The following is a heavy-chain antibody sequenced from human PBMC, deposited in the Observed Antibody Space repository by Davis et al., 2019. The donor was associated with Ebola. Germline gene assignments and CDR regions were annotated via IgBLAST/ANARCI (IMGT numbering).Heavy chain of an antibody. CDR1: GFTFSSCA. V-gene: IGHV3-23*01. D-gene: IGHD5-24*01. J-gene: IGHJ6*03. Sequence: PGGSLRLSCAASGFTFSSCAMTWVRQAPGKGLEWVSVLSTTGGDTYYRDSVKGRFTISRDNAQNSLYLQMNSLRAEDPAVYFCATFNWYYMDVWGKGTRVTVSS. CDR3: ATFNWYYMDV. CDR2: LSTTGGDT.